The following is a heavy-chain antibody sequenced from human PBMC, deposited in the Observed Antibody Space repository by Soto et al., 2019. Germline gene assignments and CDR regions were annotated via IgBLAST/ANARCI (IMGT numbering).Heavy chain of an antibody. CDR3: TREQGGSYDSWFDP. V-gene: IGHV3-21*06. CDR2: ISSGSDYI. CDR1: FSMYS. Sequence: DVQVEESGGGLVKPGGSLRLACNFSFSMYSMDWVRQAPGKGLEWVASISSGSDYIKYADSVKGRFTISRDNTKNSVSPQKSSLRVEDTAMYYCTREQGGSYDSWFDPWGRGTLVTVSS. D-gene: IGHD1-26*01. J-gene: IGHJ5*02.